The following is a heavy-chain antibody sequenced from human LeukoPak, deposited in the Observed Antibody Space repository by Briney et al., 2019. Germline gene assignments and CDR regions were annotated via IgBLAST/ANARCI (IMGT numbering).Heavy chain of an antibody. Sequence: ASVKVSCKASGYTFTSYGISWVRQAPGQGLEWMGWISAYNGNTNYAQKLQGRVTMTTDTSTSTAYMELRSLRSDDTAVYYCARVTGTLRFLEWLSPYYFDYWGQGTLVTVSS. D-gene: IGHD3-3*01. V-gene: IGHV1-18*01. CDR2: ISAYNGNT. CDR1: GYTFTSYG. CDR3: ARVTGTLRFLEWLSPYYFDY. J-gene: IGHJ4*02.